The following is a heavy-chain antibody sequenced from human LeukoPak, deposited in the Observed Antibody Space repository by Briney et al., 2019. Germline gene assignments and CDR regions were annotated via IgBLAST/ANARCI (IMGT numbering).Heavy chain of an antibody. Sequence: ASVKVSCKVSGYTLTVLSMHWVRQAPGKGLEWMGGFDPEDGETIYAQKFQGRVTMTEDTSTDTAYMELSSLRSEDTAVYYCAYSKPKWLLPFDGLGYWGQGTLVTVSS. CDR2: FDPEDGET. CDR1: GYTLTVLS. J-gene: IGHJ4*02. D-gene: IGHD3-22*01. V-gene: IGHV1-24*01. CDR3: AYSKPKWLLPFDGLGY.